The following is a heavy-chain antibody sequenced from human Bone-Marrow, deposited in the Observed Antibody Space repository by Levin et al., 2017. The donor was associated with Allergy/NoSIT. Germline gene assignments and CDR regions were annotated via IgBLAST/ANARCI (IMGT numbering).Heavy chain of an antibody. J-gene: IGHJ6*03. Sequence: SQTLSLTCNVSAASIRSGGYYWTWIRQHPRKGLEWIGSIYYRGNFYYNPSLQSRVTISVDTSKNQFSLKLNSVTAADTAVYYCARHGFYYYYMDVWGKGTAVTVSS. V-gene: IGHV4-31*03. CDR2: IYYRGNF. CDR3: ARHGFYYYYMDV. CDR1: AASIRSGGYY.